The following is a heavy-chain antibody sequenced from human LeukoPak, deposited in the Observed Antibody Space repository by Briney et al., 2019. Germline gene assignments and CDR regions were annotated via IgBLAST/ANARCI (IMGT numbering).Heavy chain of an antibody. D-gene: IGHD5-24*01. CDR1: GFTFSSYG. CDR2: ISYDGSNK. Sequence: PGRSLRLSCAASGFTFSSYGMHWVRQAPGKGLEWVAVISYDGSNKYYADSVKGRFTISRDNSKNTLYLQMNSLRAEDTAVYYCAKDSDVEMATITDHYWGQGTLVTVSS. J-gene: IGHJ4*02. CDR3: AKDSDVEMATITDHY. V-gene: IGHV3-30*18.